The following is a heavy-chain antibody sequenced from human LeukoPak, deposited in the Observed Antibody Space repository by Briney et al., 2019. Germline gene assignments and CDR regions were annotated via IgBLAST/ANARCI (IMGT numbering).Heavy chain of an antibody. V-gene: IGHV1-69*04. J-gene: IGHJ6*02. CDR1: GGTFSSYA. CDR3: ARDRGVPYYYGMDV. Sequence: SVKVSCKASGGTFSSYAISWVRQAPGQGLEWMGRIIPIFGIANYARKFQGRVTITADKSTSTAYMELSSLRSEDTAVYYCARDRGVPYYYGMDVWGQGTTVTVSS. D-gene: IGHD1-26*01. CDR2: IIPIFGIA.